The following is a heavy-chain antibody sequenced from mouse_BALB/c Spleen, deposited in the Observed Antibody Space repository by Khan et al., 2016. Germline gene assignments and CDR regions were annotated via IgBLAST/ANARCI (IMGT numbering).Heavy chain of an antibody. Sequence: QVQLQQSGAELVRPGSSVKISCKASGFAFSSYWMNWVKQRPGQGLEWIGQIYPGDGDTNYNGKLKGKATLTADKASSTADMQRSSLTSEDAAVYCGPRGTPFANWGQGTLVTVSA. CDR2: IYPGDGDT. V-gene: IGHV1-80*01. D-gene: IGHD2-14*01. CDR3: PRGTPFAN. J-gene: IGHJ3*01. CDR1: GFAFSSYW.